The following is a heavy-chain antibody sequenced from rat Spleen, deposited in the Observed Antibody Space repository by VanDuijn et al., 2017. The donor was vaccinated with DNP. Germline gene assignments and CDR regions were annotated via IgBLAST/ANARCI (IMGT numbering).Heavy chain of an antibody. Sequence: EVYLVESGGGLVQPGRSLKLSCAASGFTFTHYYMAWVRQAPKKGLAWVATINTSGTRTFYADSVRGRFTISRDYASSSLYLQMNSLKSEETATYYCTKYRRYNSFEDWGQRIMVTVSS. V-gene: IGHV5-7*01. CDR2: INTSGTRT. D-gene: IGHD1-5*01. CDR3: TKYRRYNSFED. J-gene: IGHJ2*01. CDR1: GFTFTHYY.